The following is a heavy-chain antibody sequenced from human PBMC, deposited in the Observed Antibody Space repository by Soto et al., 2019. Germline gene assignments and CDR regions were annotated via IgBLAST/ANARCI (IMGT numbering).Heavy chain of an antibody. D-gene: IGHD3-3*01. CDR1: GYSIGNTYY. V-gene: IGHV4-38-2*02. CDR2: FFRSGNT. J-gene: IGHJ4*02. CDR3: VRDRGIRIWSIDN. Sequence: SETLSLTCEVSGYSIGNTYYWAWIRQSPGKGLEWIGSFFRSGNTYYNPSLESRVTISADTSKNQFSLNVRSVTVADTAVYFCVRDRGIRIWSIDNWGQGTLVTVSS.